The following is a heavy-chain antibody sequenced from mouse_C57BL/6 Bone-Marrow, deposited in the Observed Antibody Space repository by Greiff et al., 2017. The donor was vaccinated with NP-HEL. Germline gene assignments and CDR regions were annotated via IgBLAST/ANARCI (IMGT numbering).Heavy chain of an antibody. CDR3: TVTWGYGSSYWYFDV. CDR1: GFNIKDDY. D-gene: IGHD1-1*01. CDR2: IDPENGDN. J-gene: IGHJ1*03. V-gene: IGHV14-4*01. Sequence: VQLKESGAELVRPGASVKLSCTASGFNIKDDYMHWVKQRPEQGLEWIGWIDPENGDNEYASKFQGKATITADTSSNTAYLQLRSLTSEDTAVYYCTVTWGYGSSYWYFDVWGTGTTVTVSS.